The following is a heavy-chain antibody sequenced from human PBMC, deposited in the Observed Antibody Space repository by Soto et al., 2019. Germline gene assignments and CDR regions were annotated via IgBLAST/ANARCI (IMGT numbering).Heavy chain of an antibody. CDR3: VRTAREGAVAPHWFDR. CDR2: VYYTGST. CDR1: GASIRSTDYY. V-gene: IGHV4-30-4*01. J-gene: IGHJ5*02. Sequence: PSETLSLTCTVSGASIRSTDYYWSWIRQAPGKGLEWVGYVYYTGSTYYNPSLMSRLTISVDTSKNQFSLKLTSVTAADTAVYYCVRTAREGAVAPHWFDRWGQGTQVTVSS. D-gene: IGHD2-21*02.